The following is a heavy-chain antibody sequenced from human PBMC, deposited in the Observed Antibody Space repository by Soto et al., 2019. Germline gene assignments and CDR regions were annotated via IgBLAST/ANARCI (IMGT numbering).Heavy chain of an antibody. D-gene: IGHD3-10*01. CDR3: ARDTFTMVRQLEGFDY. CDR2: IYTSGST. V-gene: IGHV4-4*07. J-gene: IGHJ4*02. CDR1: GGSISSYY. Sequence: QVQLQESGPGLVKPSETLSLTCTVSGGSISSYYWSWIRQPAGKGLEWIGRIYTSGSTNYNPSLKGRVTLSVDTSKNQFSLKLSSVTAADTAVYYCARDTFTMVRQLEGFDYWGQGTLVTVSS.